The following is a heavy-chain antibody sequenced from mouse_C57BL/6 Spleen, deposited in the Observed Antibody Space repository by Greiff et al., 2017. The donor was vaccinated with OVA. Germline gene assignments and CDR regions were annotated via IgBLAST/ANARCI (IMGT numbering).Heavy chain of an antibody. J-gene: IGHJ1*03. D-gene: IGHD1-1*01. CDR2: IDPENGDT. V-gene: IGHV14-4*01. CDR1: GFNIKDDY. Sequence: VQLQQSGAELVRPGASVKLSCTASGFNIKDDYMHWVKQRPEQGLEWIGWIDPENGDTEYASKFQGKATITADTSSNTAYLQLSSLTSEDTAVYYCTTGGSSPHGYFDVWGTGTTVTVSS. CDR3: TTGGSSPHGYFDV.